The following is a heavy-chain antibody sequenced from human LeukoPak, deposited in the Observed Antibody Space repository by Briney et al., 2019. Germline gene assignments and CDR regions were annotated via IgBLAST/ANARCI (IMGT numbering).Heavy chain of an antibody. Sequence: ASVKVSCKASGYTFTGYYMHWVRQAPGQGLEWMGWINPNSGGTNYAQKFQGRVTMTRDTSISTAYMELSRLRSDDTAVYYCARVRYFDWLPPSDPWGQGTLVNVSS. CDR1: GYTFTGYY. CDR2: INPNSGGT. V-gene: IGHV1-2*02. J-gene: IGHJ5*02. CDR3: ARVRYFDWLPPSDP. D-gene: IGHD3-9*01.